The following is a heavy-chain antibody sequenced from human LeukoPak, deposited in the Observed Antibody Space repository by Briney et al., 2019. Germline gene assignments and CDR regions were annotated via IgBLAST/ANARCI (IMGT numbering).Heavy chain of an antibody. CDR3: ASSGWAAAGRFDY. CDR1: GFTFSSYS. Sequence: GGSLRLSCAASGFTFSSYSMNWVRQAPGKGLEWVSSISSSSSYIYYADSVKGRFTLSRDNAKNSLYLQMNSLRAEDTAVYYCASSGWAAAGRFDYWGQGTLVTVSS. V-gene: IGHV3-21*01. D-gene: IGHD6-13*01. J-gene: IGHJ4*02. CDR2: ISSSSSYI.